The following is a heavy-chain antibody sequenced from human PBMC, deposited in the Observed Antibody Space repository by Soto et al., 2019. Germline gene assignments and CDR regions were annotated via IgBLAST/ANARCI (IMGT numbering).Heavy chain of an antibody. D-gene: IGHD3-9*01. J-gene: IGHJ3*02. Sequence: EVQLVESGGGLVQPGGSLRLSCAASGFTFSSYWMHWVRKPPEKGLVWVSRIKTDGTDTHYADSVKGRFTISRDNAKNTLYLQMNSLRGEDTAVYYCARPRTSDWAYDIWGQGTMVIVSS. CDR3: ARPRTSDWAYDI. CDR1: GFTFSSYW. CDR2: IKTDGTDT. V-gene: IGHV3-74*01.